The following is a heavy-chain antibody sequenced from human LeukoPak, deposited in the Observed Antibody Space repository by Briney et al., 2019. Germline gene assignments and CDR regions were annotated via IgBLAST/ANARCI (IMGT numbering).Heavy chain of an antibody. CDR3: ARDWNWYFDL. Sequence: PGGSLRLSCAASGFTFSSYGMHWVRQAPGKGLEWVAVISYDGSNKYYADSVKGRFTISRDNSKNTLYLQMNSLRAEDTAVYYCARDWNWYFDLWGRGTLVTVSS. J-gene: IGHJ2*01. D-gene: IGHD3-3*01. V-gene: IGHV3-30*03. CDR1: GFTFSSYG. CDR2: ISYDGSNK.